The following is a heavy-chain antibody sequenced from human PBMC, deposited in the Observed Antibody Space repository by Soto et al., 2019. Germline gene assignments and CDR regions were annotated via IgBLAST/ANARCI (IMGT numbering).Heavy chain of an antibody. V-gene: IGHV1-69*13. J-gene: IGHJ1*01. CDR1: GGTFSSCA. Sequence: SVKVSCKASGGTFSSCAISWVRQAPGQGLEWMGGIIPIFGTANYAQKFQGRVTITADESTSTAYMELSSLRSEDTAVYFCARVTDYFDTIGYSREYFQHWGQGTPVTVSS. CDR2: IIPIFGTA. CDR3: ARVTDYFDTIGYSREYFQH. D-gene: IGHD3-22*01.